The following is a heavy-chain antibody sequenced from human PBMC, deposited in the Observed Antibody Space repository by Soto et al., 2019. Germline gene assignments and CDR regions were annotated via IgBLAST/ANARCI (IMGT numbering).Heavy chain of an antibody. Sequence: PSETLSLTCAVSGYSLTSGYYCGWIRQPPGKGLEWIGSIYHSGDTYYNPSLKSRVTISVDTSKNHFSLKLTSVTAADTAVCYCARARIVVAGTIVDYWGQGTLVTVSS. D-gene: IGHD6-19*01. CDR2: IYHSGDT. V-gene: IGHV4-38-2*01. CDR3: ARARIVVAGTIVDY. J-gene: IGHJ4*02. CDR1: GYSLTSGYY.